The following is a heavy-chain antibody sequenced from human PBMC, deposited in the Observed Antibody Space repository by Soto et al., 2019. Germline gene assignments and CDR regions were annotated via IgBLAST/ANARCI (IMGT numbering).Heavy chain of an antibody. Sequence: QVRLVESGGGVVQPGRSLRLSCAASGFTFSSYGMHWVRQAPGKGLEWVAVIWYDGSNKYYADSVKGRFTISRDNSKNTLYLQMNSLRAEDTAVYYCARWDCSGGSCYSRAYYYYGMDVWGQGTTVTVSS. CDR2: IWYDGSNK. CDR3: ARWDCSGGSCYSRAYYYYGMDV. CDR1: GFTFSSYG. J-gene: IGHJ6*02. V-gene: IGHV3-33*01. D-gene: IGHD2-15*01.